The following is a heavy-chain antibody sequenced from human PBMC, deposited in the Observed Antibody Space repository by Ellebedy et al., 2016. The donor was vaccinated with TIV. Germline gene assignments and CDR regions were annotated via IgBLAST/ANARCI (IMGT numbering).Heavy chain of an antibody. CDR1: GFTFSSHV. V-gene: IGHV3-21*01. J-gene: IGHJ6*02. CDR3: AATTPRIRGPRMYYYYAMDV. CDR2: IGASGTDK. Sequence: GESLKISCVASGFTFSSHVMNWVRQAPGKGLEWVSSIGASGTDKYYADSVKGRFTISRDNAKNSLYLQMDSLRAEDTAVFYCAATTPRIRGPRMYYYYAMDVWGQGTTVTVSS. D-gene: IGHD3-10*01.